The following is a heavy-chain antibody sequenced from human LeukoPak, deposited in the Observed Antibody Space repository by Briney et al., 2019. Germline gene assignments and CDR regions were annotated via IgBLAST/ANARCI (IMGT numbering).Heavy chain of an antibody. CDR3: ARDLSRLYDSSGYYARDYYYYYMDV. Sequence: ASVKVSCKASGYTFTGYYMHWVRQAPGQGLEWMGWINPNSGGTNYAQKFQGRVTMTRDTSTSTVYMELSSLRSEDTAVYYCARDLSRLYDSSGYYARDYYYYYMDVWGKGTTVTISS. CDR1: GYTFTGYY. J-gene: IGHJ6*03. CDR2: INPNSGGT. D-gene: IGHD3-22*01. V-gene: IGHV1-2*02.